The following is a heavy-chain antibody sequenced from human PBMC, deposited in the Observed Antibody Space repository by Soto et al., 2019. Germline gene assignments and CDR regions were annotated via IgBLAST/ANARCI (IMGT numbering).Heavy chain of an antibody. V-gene: IGHV3-30-3*01. CDR2: ISYDGSNK. J-gene: IGHJ6*02. D-gene: IGHD3-10*01. Sequence: QVQLVESGGGVVQPGRSLTLSCAASGFTFSSYAMHWVRQAPGKGLEWVAVISYDGSNKYYADSVKGRFTISRDNSKNTLYLQMNSLRAEDTAVYYCARDNRVSGYYYYGMDVWGQGTTVTVSS. CDR1: GFTFSSYA. CDR3: ARDNRVSGYYYYGMDV.